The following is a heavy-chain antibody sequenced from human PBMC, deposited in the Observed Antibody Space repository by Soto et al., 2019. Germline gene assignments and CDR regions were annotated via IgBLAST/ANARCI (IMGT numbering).Heavy chain of an antibody. CDR2: MNPNSGNT. CDR1: GYTFTSYD. V-gene: IGHV1-8*01. J-gene: IGHJ6*02. D-gene: IGHD3-9*01. Sequence: QVQLVQSGAEVTKHGASVKVSCKASGYTFTSYDINWVRQATGQGLEGMGWMNPNSGNTGYAQNFQGRVTMTRNTSITTAYMALSSLRSEDTAVYYCARGDNFYYGMDVWGQGTTVTVSS. CDR3: ARGDNFYYGMDV.